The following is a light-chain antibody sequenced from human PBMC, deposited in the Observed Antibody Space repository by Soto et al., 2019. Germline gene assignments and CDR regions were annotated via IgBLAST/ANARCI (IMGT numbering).Light chain of an antibody. CDR2: DAS. Sequence: DIQMTQSPSTLSASVGDRVTITCRASQSISSWLAWYQQKPGEAPKLLIYDASSLESGVPSGFSGSGSGTEFTLTISSLQPDDFATYYCQQYRTFGQGTKVDIK. CDR3: QQYRT. J-gene: IGKJ1*01. CDR1: QSISSW. V-gene: IGKV1-5*01.